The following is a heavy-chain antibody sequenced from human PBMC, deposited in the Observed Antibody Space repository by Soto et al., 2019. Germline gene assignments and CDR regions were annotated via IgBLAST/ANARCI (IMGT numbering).Heavy chain of an antibody. J-gene: IGHJ6*02. D-gene: IGHD5-12*01. CDR1: GYTFTSYA. CDR2: INAGNGNT. CDR3: ASSIVATNYYYGMDV. Sequence: ASVQVSCKASGYTFTSYAMHWVRQAPGQRLEWMGWINAGNGNTKYSQKFQGRVTITRDTSASTAYMELSSLRPEDTAVYYCASSIVATNYYYGMDVWGQGTTVTVSS. V-gene: IGHV1-3*01.